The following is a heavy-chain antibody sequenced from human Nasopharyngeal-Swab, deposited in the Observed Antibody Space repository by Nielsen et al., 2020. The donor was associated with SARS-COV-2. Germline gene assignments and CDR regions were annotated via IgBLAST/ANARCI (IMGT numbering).Heavy chain of an antibody. CDR2: ISGSGGST. CDR1: GFTFSSYA. D-gene: IGHD2-15*01. Sequence: GESLKISCAVSGFTFSSYAMSRVRQAPGKGLEWVSAISGSGGSTYYADSVKGRFTISRDNSKNTLYLQMNSLRAEDTAVYYCAKDLLKYCSGGSCYAGFYYYYGMDVWGQGTTVTVSS. V-gene: IGHV3-23*01. J-gene: IGHJ6*02. CDR3: AKDLLKYCSGGSCYAGFYYYYGMDV.